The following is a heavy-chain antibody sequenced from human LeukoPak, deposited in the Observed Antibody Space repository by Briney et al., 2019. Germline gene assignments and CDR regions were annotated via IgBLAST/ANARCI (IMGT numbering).Heavy chain of an antibody. CDR3: AKAGGITMIVVVITINYFDY. Sequence: GGSLRLSCAASGFTFSSYDMHWVRQATGKGLEWVSAIGTAGDTYYPGSVKGRFTISRENAKNSLYLQMNSLRAEDTAVYYCAKAGGITMIVVVITINYFDYWGQGTLVTVSS. CDR1: GFTFSSYD. V-gene: IGHV3-13*01. CDR2: IGTAGDT. D-gene: IGHD3-22*01. J-gene: IGHJ4*02.